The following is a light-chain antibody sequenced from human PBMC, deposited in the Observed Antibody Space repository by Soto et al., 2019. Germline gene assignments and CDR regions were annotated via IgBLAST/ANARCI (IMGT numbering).Light chain of an antibody. CDR1: QSISSW. V-gene: IGKV1-5*01. CDR3: QQFNDYRWT. Sequence: DIQMTQSPSTLSASVGDRVTITCRASQSISSWLAWYQQKPGKAPKLLIYDASSLESGVPSRFSGSGSGTEFTLTISNLQPEDFATYYCQQFNDYRWTFGQGTKVDIK. J-gene: IGKJ1*01. CDR2: DAS.